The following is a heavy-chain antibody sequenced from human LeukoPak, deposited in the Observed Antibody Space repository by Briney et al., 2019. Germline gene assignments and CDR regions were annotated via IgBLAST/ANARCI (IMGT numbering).Heavy chain of an antibody. V-gene: IGHV3-23*01. J-gene: IGHJ4*02. CDR3: AKHLRGVDY. Sequence: GGSLRLSCAASGFTFSSYAMSWVRQAPGKGLEWVSAISGSGGSTYYADSVKGRFTISRDNSKTTLYLQMNSLRAKDTVVYYCAKHLRGVDYWGQGTLVTVSS. CDR2: ISGSGGST. CDR1: GFTFSSYA. D-gene: IGHD4-17*01.